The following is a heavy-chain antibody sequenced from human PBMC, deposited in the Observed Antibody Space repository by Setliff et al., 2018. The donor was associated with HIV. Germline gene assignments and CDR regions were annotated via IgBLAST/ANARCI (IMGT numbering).Heavy chain of an antibody. J-gene: IGHJ3*02. CDR2: FDPQDGET. V-gene: IGHV1-24*01. CDR3: VVPAAVGAPDAFDI. D-gene: IGHD2-15*01. Sequence: ASVKVSCKVSGYTLTEVSMHWVRQAPKKGLEWMGYFDPQDGETVHAQKFQGRVTMTRDASTSTVYIKVSSLTSEDTAVYYCVVPAAVGAPDAFDIWGQGTKVTVSS. CDR1: GYTLTEVS.